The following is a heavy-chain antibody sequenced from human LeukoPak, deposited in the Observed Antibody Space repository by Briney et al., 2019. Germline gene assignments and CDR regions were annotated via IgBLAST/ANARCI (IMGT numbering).Heavy chain of an antibody. V-gene: IGHV1-3*01. CDR1: GYTFTSYA. CDR2: INAGNGNT. D-gene: IGHD2/OR15-2a*01. Sequence: ASVKVSCKASGYTFTSYAMHWVRQAPGQRLEWMGWINAGNGNTKYSQKFQGRVTITGDTSATTSYMELSSLRSEDTAVYYCARDSWVTLYFFDYWGQGTLVTVSS. CDR3: ARDSWVTLYFFDY. J-gene: IGHJ4*02.